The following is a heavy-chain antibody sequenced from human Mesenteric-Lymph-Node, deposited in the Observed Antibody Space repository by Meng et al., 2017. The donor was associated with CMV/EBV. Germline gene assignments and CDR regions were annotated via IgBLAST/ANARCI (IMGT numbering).Heavy chain of an antibody. CDR3: ARDRYCSSTSCYLGTTQFDP. CDR1: GYNFRKYA. J-gene: IGHJ5*02. Sequence: ASVKVSCKASGYNFRKYAISWVRQAPGQGLEWMGWISAYNGNTNYAQKLQGRVTMTTDTSTSTAYMELRSLRSDDTAVYYCARDRYCSSTSCYLGTTQFDPWGQGTLVTVSS. D-gene: IGHD2-2*01. CDR2: ISAYNGNT. V-gene: IGHV1-18*01.